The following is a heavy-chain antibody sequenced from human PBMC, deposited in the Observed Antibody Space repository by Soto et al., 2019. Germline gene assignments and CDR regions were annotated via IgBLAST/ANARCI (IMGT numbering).Heavy chain of an antibody. D-gene: IGHD2-2*01. J-gene: IGHJ6*02. CDR3: ARKSCSSPGCPYGMDV. V-gene: IGHV3-23*01. CDR1: GFTFNAYV. CDR2: ISFTGDST. Sequence: GGSLRLSCAAFGFTFNAYVLNWVRQAPGKGLEYVSTISFTGDSTYYADSVKGRFTISRDNSQNTLYLQMNSLRVDDTAVYYCARKSCSSPGCPYGMDVWGQGTTVTVSS.